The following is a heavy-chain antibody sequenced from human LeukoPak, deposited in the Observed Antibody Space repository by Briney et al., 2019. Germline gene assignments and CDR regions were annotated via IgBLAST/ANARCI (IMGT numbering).Heavy chain of an antibody. J-gene: IGHJ6*03. V-gene: IGHV3-48*03. CDR1: GFTFSSYG. Sequence: GGSLRLSCAASGFTFSSYGMNWVRQAPGKGLEWVSYISSSGSTIYYADSVKGRFTISRDNAKNSLYLQMNSLRAEDTAVYYCASLTAAAPYYYYYMDVWGKGTTVTVSS. CDR3: ASLTAAAPYYYYYMDV. D-gene: IGHD6-13*01. CDR2: ISSSGSTI.